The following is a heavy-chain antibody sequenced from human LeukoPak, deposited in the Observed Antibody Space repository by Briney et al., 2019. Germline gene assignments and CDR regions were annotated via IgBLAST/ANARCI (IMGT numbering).Heavy chain of an antibody. Sequence: SETLSLTCTVSGGSISSSSYYWGWIRQPPGKGLEWIGSIYYSGSTYYNPSLKSRVTISVDTSKNQFSLKLSSVTAADTAVYYCARAYGSGSYLSWYYFDYWGQGTLVTVSS. J-gene: IGHJ4*02. D-gene: IGHD3-10*01. CDR2: IYYSGST. CDR3: ARAYGSGSYLSWYYFDY. CDR1: GGSISSSSYY. V-gene: IGHV4-39*07.